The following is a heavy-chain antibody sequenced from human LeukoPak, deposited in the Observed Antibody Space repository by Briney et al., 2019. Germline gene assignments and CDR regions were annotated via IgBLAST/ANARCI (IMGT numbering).Heavy chain of an antibody. Sequence: PPETLSLTCAVYGXSFSGYYWSWIRQPPGKGLEWIGKITHSGSTNYNPSLKSRVTISLDTSKNQFSLKLSSVTAAGTAVYYCASSGGYSGYRTWGQGTLVTVSS. J-gene: IGHJ5*02. D-gene: IGHD5-12*01. CDR1: GXSFSGYY. CDR3: ASSGGYSGYRT. V-gene: IGHV4-34*01. CDR2: ITHSGST.